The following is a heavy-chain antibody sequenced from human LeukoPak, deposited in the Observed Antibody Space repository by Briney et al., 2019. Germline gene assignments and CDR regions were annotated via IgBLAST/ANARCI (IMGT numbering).Heavy chain of an antibody. V-gene: IGHV3-30-3*01. J-gene: IGHJ4*02. CDR2: ISYDGSNK. D-gene: IGHD3-9*01. CDR3: ARDFSPRRYFDWLLDY. Sequence: GGSLRLSCAASGFTFSSYAMHWVRQAPGKGLEWVAVISYDGSNKYYADSVKGRFTISRDNSKNTLYLQMNSLRAEDTAVYYCARDFSPRRYFDWLLDYWGQGALVTVSS. CDR1: GFTFSSYA.